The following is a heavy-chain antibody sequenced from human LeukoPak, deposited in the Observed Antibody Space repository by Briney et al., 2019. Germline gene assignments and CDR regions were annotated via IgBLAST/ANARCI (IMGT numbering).Heavy chain of an antibody. D-gene: IGHD2-15*01. J-gene: IGHJ4*02. CDR3: IRGGKVVPFDY. CDR2: ISYDGSNK. Sequence: GGSLRLSCAASGFTFSSYAMHWVRQAPGKGLEWVAVISYDGSNKYYADSVKGRFTISRDNSKNTLYLQMNSLRAEDTAVYYCIRGGKVVPFDYWGQGTLVTVSS. CDR1: GFTFSSYA. V-gene: IGHV3-30*04.